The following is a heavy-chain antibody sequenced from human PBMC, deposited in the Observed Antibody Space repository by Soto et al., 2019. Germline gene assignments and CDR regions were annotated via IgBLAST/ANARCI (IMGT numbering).Heavy chain of an antibody. CDR3: ARDFEHIVLMVYAPPDAFDI. D-gene: IGHD2-8*01. CDR2: IKQDGSEK. CDR1: GFTFSSYW. V-gene: IGHV3-7*03. Sequence: HPGGSLRLSCAASGFTFSSYWMSWVRQAPGKGLEWVANIKQDGSEKYYVDSVKGRFTISRDNAKNSLYLQMNSLRAEDTAVYYCARDFEHIVLMVYAPPDAFDIWGQGTMVTVSS. J-gene: IGHJ3*02.